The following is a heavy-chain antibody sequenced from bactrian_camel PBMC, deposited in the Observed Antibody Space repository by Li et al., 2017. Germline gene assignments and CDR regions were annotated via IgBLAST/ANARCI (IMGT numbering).Heavy chain of an antibody. J-gene: IGHJ4*01. CDR2: IYFAGGRT. Sequence: VQLVESGGGSVQAGSSLRLSCAASSRRTYKPKCMGWFRQAPGKGRGEREGIAGIYFAGGRTDYHDSVKGRFTISQDNGYTVYLQMNSLKPEDTAMYYCAADLWWAVGGRPLAYEYKYWGQGTQVTVS. CDR3: AADLWWAVGGRPLAYEYKY. CDR1: RRTYKPKC. V-gene: IGHV3S40*01. D-gene: IGHD6*01.